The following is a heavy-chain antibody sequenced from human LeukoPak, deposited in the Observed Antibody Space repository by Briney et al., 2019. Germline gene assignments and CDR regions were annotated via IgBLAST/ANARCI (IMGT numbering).Heavy chain of an antibody. V-gene: IGHV3-30-3*01. J-gene: IGHJ4*02. Sequence: PGGSLRLSCAASGFTFSSYAMHWVHQAPGKGLEWVAVISYDGSNKYYADSVKGRFTISRDNSKNTLYLQMNSLRAEDTAVYYCARDLGTAMVLASFDYWGQGTLVTVSS. CDR3: ARDLGTAMVLASFDY. CDR2: ISYDGSNK. CDR1: GFTFSSYA. D-gene: IGHD5-18*01.